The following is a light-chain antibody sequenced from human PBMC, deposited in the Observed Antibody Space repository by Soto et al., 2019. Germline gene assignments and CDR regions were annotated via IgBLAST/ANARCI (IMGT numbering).Light chain of an antibody. CDR3: QQYGSSPGYT. Sequence: EIVLTQSPGTLSLSPGERATLSCRASQSVSSSYLAWYQQKPGQAPRLLIYGASSRTTGIPDRFSGSGSGTYFTLNISRLEPEDFAVYYCQQYGSSPGYTFGQGTKLEIK. J-gene: IGKJ2*01. CDR1: QSVSSSY. CDR2: GAS. V-gene: IGKV3-20*01.